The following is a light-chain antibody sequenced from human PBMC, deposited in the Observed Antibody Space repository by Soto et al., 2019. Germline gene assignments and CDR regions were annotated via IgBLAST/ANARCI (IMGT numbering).Light chain of an antibody. CDR3: QSYDSSGFWV. CDR2: GNT. V-gene: IGLV1-40*01. J-gene: IGLJ3*02. Sequence: QSVLTQPPSVSGAPGQRVTISCTGISSNIGAGYDVHWYQQLPGTAPKLLIYGNTNRPSRVPDRFSASKSATSASLAIDGLQAADEADYYCQSYDSSGFWVFGGGTKLTVL. CDR1: SSNIGAGYD.